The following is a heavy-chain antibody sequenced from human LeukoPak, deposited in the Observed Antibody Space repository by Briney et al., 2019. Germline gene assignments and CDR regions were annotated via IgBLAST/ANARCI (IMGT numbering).Heavy chain of an antibody. CDR3: ARQGGSSLNY. CDR1: GGSISSSGYY. J-gene: IGHJ4*02. D-gene: IGHD1-26*01. Sequence: PSETLSLTCTVSGGSISSSGYYWGWIRQPPGKGLGWIGSIYYSGSTYYNPCLKSRVTISVDTSKNQFSLKLSSVTAADTAVYYCARQGGSSLNYWGQGTLDTVSS. V-gene: IGHV4-39*01. CDR2: IYYSGST.